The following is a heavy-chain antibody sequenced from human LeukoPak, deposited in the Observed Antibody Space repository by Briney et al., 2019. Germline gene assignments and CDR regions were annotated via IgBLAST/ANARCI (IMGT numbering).Heavy chain of an antibody. CDR3: ATNTRNYLLFDA. CDR1: GYGFTRSW. Sequence: GESLKISCKGSGYGFTRSWTGWVRQMPGKGLEWMGIIYPGDSDTRYSPSFQGQVTISADNSINTAYLQWSSLKASDTAMYYCATNTRNYLLFDAWGQGTLVTVSS. D-gene: IGHD1-7*01. J-gene: IGHJ4*02. CDR2: IYPGDSDT. V-gene: IGHV5-51*01.